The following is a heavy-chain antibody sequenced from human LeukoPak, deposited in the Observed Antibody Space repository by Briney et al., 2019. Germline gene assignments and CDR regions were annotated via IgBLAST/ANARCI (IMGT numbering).Heavy chain of an antibody. CDR1: GFTFSNFP. J-gene: IGHJ4*02. D-gene: IGHD3-22*01. V-gene: IGHV3-64D*09. Sequence: PGGSLRLSCSASGFTFSNFPMHWVRQAPGKGLEYVSAVSSDGGSTYYADSVRGRFTISRDNSKSTLSLQMGSLRPEDTAVYYCVKAILFGSVSYYADWGQGTLVTVSS. CDR2: VSSDGGST. CDR3: VKAILFGSVSYYAD.